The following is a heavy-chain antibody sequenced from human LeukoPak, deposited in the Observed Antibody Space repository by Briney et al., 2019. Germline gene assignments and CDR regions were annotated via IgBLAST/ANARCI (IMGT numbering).Heavy chain of an antibody. Sequence: GGSLRLSCAASGFTFDDYGMSWVRQAPGKGLEWVSGINWNGGSTGYADSVKGRFTISRDNAKNSLYLQMNSLRAEDTALYYCAREGTVTTVAYYYYYMDVWGKGTTVTVSS. J-gene: IGHJ6*03. V-gene: IGHV3-20*04. CDR2: INWNGGST. CDR1: GFTFDDYG. D-gene: IGHD4-17*01. CDR3: AREGTVTTVAYYYYYMDV.